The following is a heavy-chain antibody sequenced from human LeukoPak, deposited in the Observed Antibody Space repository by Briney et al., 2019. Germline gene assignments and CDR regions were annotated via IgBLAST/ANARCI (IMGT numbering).Heavy chain of an antibody. Sequence: GGSLRLSCAASGFTFSSYAMSWVRQAPGKGLEWDSAMRGNGGSTEYVDSVRGRFIISRDNSRNTLYLQMNSLRAEDTAVYYCAKSITAAGTYAFDIWGQGTVVTVSS. D-gene: IGHD6-13*01. CDR2: MRGNGGST. V-gene: IGHV3-23*01. CDR3: AKSITAAGTYAFDI. CDR1: GFTFSSYA. J-gene: IGHJ3*02.